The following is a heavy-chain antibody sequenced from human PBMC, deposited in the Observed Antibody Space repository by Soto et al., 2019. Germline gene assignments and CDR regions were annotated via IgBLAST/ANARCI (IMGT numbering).Heavy chain of an antibody. CDR2: ISSSSSTI. CDR3: ARDGITHSSSWFFDY. CDR1: GFTFSSYS. D-gene: IGHD6-13*01. V-gene: IGHV3-48*01. J-gene: IGHJ4*02. Sequence: PGGSLRLSCAAPGFTFSSYSMNWVRQAPGKGLEWVSYISSSSSTIYYADSVKGRFTISRDNAKNSLYLQMNSLRAEDTAVYYCARDGITHSSSWFFDYWGQGTLVTVSS.